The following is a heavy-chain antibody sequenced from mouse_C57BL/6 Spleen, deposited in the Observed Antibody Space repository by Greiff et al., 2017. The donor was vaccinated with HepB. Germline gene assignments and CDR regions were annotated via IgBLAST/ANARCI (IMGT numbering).Heavy chain of an antibody. CDR1: GFTFSSYA. CDR3: ARFYYSNYYFDY. J-gene: IGHJ2*01. D-gene: IGHD2-5*01. Sequence: EVMLVESGGGLVKPGGSLKLSCAASGFTFSSYAMSWVRQTPEKRLEWVATISDGGSYTYYPDNVKGRFTISRDNAKNNLYLQMSHLKSEDTAMYYCARFYYSNYYFDYWGQGTTLTVSS. CDR2: ISDGGSYT. V-gene: IGHV5-4*03.